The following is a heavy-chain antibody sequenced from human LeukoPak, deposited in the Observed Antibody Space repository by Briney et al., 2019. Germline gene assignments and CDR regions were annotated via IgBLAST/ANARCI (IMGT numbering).Heavy chain of an antibody. Sequence: GGPLRLSCAASGFTFSSYAMSWVRQAPGKGLEWVSAISGSGGSTYYADSVKGRFTISRDNSKNTLYLQMNSLRAEDTAVYYCAKYPRWELLHYFDYWGQGTLVTVSS. D-gene: IGHD1-26*01. CDR1: GFTFSSYA. CDR2: ISGSGGST. CDR3: AKYPRWELLHYFDY. J-gene: IGHJ4*02. V-gene: IGHV3-23*01.